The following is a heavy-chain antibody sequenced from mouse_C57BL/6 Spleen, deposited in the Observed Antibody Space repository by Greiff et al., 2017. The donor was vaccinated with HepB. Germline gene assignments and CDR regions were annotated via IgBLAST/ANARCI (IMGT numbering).Heavy chain of an antibody. V-gene: IGHV5-17*01. Sequence: EVMLVESGGGLVKPGGSLKLSCAASGFTFSDYGMHWVRQAPEKGLEWVAYISSGSSTIYYADTVKGRFTISRDNAKNTLFLQMTSLRSEDTAMYYCARRAYYSNFYYAMDYWGQGTSVTVSS. J-gene: IGHJ4*01. CDR3: ARRAYYSNFYYAMDY. CDR2: ISSGSSTI. D-gene: IGHD2-5*01. CDR1: GFTFSDYG.